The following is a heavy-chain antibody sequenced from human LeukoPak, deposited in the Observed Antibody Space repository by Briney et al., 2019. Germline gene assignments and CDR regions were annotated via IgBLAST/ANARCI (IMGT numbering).Heavy chain of an antibody. D-gene: IGHD3-3*01. J-gene: IGHJ6*03. V-gene: IGHV4-59*01. CDR3: ARDGDFWSGYYIRPYYMDV. CDR2: IYYSGST. CDR1: GGSISSYY. Sequence: SETLSLTCTVSGGSISSYYWSWIRQPPGKGLEWIGYIYYSGSTNYNPSLKSRVTISVDTSKNQFSLKLSSVTAADTAVYYCARDGDFWSGYYIRPYYMDVWGKGTTVTVSS.